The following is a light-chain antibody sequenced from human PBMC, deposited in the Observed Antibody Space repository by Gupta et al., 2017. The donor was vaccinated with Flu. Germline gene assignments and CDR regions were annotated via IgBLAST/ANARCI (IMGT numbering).Light chain of an antibody. CDR1: ISNIGTFD. J-gene: IGLJ3*02. CDR2: KNN. Sequence: QSVPTSPSSASGHPGQNGPISSCGSISNIGTFDVFWYLQVPGAAPQLLIKKNNQRPAGVPERFSGSKSGTSASLAVSGLRSEDEGDYYCAVWDDSLNGRVFGGGTKLTV. CDR3: AVWDDSLNGRV. V-gene: IGLV1-47*01.